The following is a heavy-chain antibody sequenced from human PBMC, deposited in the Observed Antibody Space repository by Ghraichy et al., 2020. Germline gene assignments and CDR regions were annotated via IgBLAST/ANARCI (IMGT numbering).Heavy chain of an antibody. CDR2: IYYSGST. J-gene: IGHJ2*01. CDR3: ARGGAVAGYWYFDL. CDR1: GGSISSYY. V-gene: IGHV4-59*01. Sequence: SETLSLTCTVSGGSISSYYWSWIRQPPGKGLEWIGYIYYSGSTNYNPSLKSRVTISVDTSKNQFSLKLSSVTAADTAVYYCARGGAVAGYWYFDLWGRGTLVTVSS. D-gene: IGHD6-19*01.